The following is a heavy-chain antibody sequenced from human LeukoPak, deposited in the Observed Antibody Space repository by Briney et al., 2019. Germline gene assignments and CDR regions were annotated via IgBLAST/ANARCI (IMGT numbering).Heavy chain of an antibody. D-gene: IGHD4-17*01. V-gene: IGHV3-48*03. CDR1: GFTFSGSE. J-gene: IGHJ4*02. CDR3: ARGDDYGDNSFDY. Sequence: PGGSLRLSCAASGFTFSGSEMNWVRQAPGKGLEWVSYISTTGSTIYYADSVKGRFTISRDNAKNSLYLQMRSLRAEDTAVYYCARGDDYGDNSFDYWGQGTLVTVSS. CDR2: ISTTGSTI.